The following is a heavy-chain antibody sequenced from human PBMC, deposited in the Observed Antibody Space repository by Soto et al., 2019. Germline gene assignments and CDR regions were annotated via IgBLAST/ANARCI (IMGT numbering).Heavy chain of an antibody. Sequence: TSETLSLTCTVSGDSITNNNYYWGWIRQPPGKGLEYIGNSHHTGITSYSPSLKSRVTISVDTSKNQFSLKLSSVTAADTAVYYCARTGPKWFGELFPFDYWGQGTLVTVSS. D-gene: IGHD3-10*01. J-gene: IGHJ4*02. V-gene: IGHV4-39*07. CDR3: ARTGPKWFGELFPFDY. CDR1: GDSITNNNYY. CDR2: SHHTGIT.